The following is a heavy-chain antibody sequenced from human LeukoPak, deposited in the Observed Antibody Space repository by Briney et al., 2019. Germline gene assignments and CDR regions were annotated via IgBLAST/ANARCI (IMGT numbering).Heavy chain of an antibody. J-gene: IGHJ6*03. V-gene: IGHV4-61*02. Sequence: SQTLSLTCTVSGGSISSGSYYWSWIRQPAEKGLEWIGRIYTSGSTNYNPSLKSRVTISVDTSKNRFSLKLSSVTAADTAVYYCASHTDYYYYYYMDVWGKGTTVTVSS. CDR3: ASHTDYYYYYYMDV. CDR2: IYTSGST. CDR1: GGSISSGSYY.